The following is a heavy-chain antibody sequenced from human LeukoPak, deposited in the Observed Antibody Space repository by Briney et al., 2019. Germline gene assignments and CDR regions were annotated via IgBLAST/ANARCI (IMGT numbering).Heavy chain of an antibody. V-gene: IGHV3-30*02. Sequence: GGSLRLSCAASGFTFSSYGMHWVRQAPGKGLEWVAFIRYDGSNKYYADSVKGRFTISGDNSKNTLYLQMNSLRAEDTAVYYCAKEGLGYCSSTSCHVGPNWGQGTLVTVSS. CDR3: AKEGLGYCSSTSCHVGPN. J-gene: IGHJ4*02. CDR2: IRYDGSNK. CDR1: GFTFSSYG. D-gene: IGHD2-2*01.